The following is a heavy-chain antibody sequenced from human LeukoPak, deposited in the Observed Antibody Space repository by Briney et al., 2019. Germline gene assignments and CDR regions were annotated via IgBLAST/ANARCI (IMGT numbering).Heavy chain of an antibody. CDR1: GGSISSGGYY. CDR2: IYYSGST. Sequence: PSETLSLTCTVSGGSISSGGYYWSWIRQHPGKGLEWVGYIYYSGSTYYNPSLKSRVTISVDTSKNQFSLKLSSVTAADTAVYYCASTGIAAAGRGWCFDPWGQGTLVTVSS. J-gene: IGHJ5*02. CDR3: ASTGIAAAGRGWCFDP. V-gene: IGHV4-31*03. D-gene: IGHD6-13*01.